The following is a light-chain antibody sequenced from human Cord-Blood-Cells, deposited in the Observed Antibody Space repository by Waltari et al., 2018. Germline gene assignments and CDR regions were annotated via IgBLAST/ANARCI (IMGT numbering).Light chain of an antibody. CDR1: QSVSSSY. Sequence: EIVLTQSPGTLSLSPGERATLSSRASQSVSSSYLAWYQQKPGQATRLLIYGASSRATGIPDRVSGSGSGTDFTLTISRLEPEDFAVYYCQQYGSSPRTFGQGTKVEIK. V-gene: IGKV3-20*01. CDR2: GAS. J-gene: IGKJ1*01. CDR3: QQYGSSPRT.